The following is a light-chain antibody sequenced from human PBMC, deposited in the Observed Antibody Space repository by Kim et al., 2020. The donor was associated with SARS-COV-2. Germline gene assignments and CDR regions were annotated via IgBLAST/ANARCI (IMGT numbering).Light chain of an antibody. CDR3: MQALQTPLT. J-gene: IGKJ4*01. Sequence: DIVMTQSPLSLPVTPGEPASISCRSSQSLLHSSGSNFLNWYLQKPGQPPQLLISVVSNRASGVPDRFSGSGSGTDFTLRISRVEAEDVGVYYCMQALQTPLTFGGGTKVDIK. CDR2: VVS. V-gene: IGKV2-28*01. CDR1: QSLLHSSGSNF.